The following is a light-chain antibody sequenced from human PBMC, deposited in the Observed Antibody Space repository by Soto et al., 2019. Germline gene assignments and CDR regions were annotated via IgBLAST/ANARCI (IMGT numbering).Light chain of an antibody. CDR3: PHYDTAHRT. Sequence: EIVLTHSPGTLSLSPGERATLSCRASQSLSSGYLAWYQQKPGQAPRILIYAASSRATGIPDRFSGSGSGRYCSLTINRLEPEDSEVYYCPHYDTAHRTVGQGTKVDIK. J-gene: IGKJ1*01. CDR2: AAS. V-gene: IGKV3-20*01. CDR1: QSLSSGY.